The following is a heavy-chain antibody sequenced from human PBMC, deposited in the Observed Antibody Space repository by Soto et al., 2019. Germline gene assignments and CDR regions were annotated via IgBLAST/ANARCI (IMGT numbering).Heavy chain of an antibody. CDR3: ARVNYYDSSGYYYGLVGPYFDY. Sequence: PGGSLRLSCAASGFTFSSYAMHWVRQAPGKGLEWVAVISYDGSNKYYADSVKGRFTISRDNSKNTLYLQMNSLRAEDTAVYYCARVNYYDSSGYYYGLVGPYFDYWGQGTLVTVSS. V-gene: IGHV3-30-3*01. CDR1: GFTFSSYA. CDR2: ISYDGSNK. D-gene: IGHD3-22*01. J-gene: IGHJ4*02.